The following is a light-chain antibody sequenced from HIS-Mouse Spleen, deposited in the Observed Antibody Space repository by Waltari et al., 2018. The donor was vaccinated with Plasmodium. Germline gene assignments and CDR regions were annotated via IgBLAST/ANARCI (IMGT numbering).Light chain of an antibody. CDR3: YSTDSSGNHRV. CDR2: EDS. V-gene: IGLV3-10*01. Sequence: SYELTQPPSASVSPGQTARITCSGDELPTNYAYWYQQKSGQAPVLVIYEDSKRPSGIPEGFSGSSSGTMATLTISGAQVEDEADYYCYSTDSSGNHRVFGGGTKLTVL. CDR1: ELPTNY. J-gene: IGLJ3*02.